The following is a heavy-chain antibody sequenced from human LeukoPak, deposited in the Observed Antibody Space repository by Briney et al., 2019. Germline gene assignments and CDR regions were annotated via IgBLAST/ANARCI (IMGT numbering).Heavy chain of an antibody. CDR1: GYTFNTYG. J-gene: IGHJ5*02. V-gene: IGHV1-18*01. CDR3: ARAREVTNHDWFDP. Sequence: ASVKVSCKTSGYTFNTYGIGWVRQAPGQGLEWVGWISGYNGNTRYAEKFQDRVTMTTDTSTNTAYMELRSLRAGDTAVYYCARAREVTNHDWFDPWGQGTLVTVSS. D-gene: IGHD1-14*01. CDR2: ISGYNGNT.